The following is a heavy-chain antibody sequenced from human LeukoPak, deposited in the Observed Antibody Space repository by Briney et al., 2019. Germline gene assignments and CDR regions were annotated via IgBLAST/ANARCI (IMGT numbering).Heavy chain of an antibody. D-gene: IGHD2-21*01. Sequence: SETLSLTCTVSGGSMRTYYWSWIRQPAGKGLEWIGRIYTSGTTNYNPSLKSRVTMSVDTSKNQFSLKLSSVTAADTAVYYCARAECGCDCYYFDYWGQGTLVTVSS. CDR3: ARAECGCDCYYFDY. CDR1: GGSMRTYY. J-gene: IGHJ4*02. V-gene: IGHV4-4*07. CDR2: IYTSGTT.